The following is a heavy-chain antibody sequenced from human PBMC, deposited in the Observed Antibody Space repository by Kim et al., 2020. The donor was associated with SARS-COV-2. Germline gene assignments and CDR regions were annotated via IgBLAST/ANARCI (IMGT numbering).Heavy chain of an antibody. J-gene: IGHJ4*02. CDR3: ARVGGITGTTYPFDY. V-gene: IGHV3-21*01. D-gene: IGHD1-7*01. Sequence: GGSLRLSCAASGFTFSSYSMNWVRQAPGKGLEWVSSISSSSSYIYYADSVKGRFTISRDNAKNSLYLQMNSLRAEDTAVYYCARVGGITGTTYPFDYWGQGTLVTVSS. CDR1: GFTFSSYS. CDR2: ISSSSSYI.